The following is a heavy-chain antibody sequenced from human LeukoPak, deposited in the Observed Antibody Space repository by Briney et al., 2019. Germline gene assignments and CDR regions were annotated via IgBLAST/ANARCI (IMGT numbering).Heavy chain of an antibody. CDR1: GYSFTSYW. CDR2: IYPGDSDT. Sequence: GESLKISCTGSGYSFTSYWIGWVRQMPGKGLEWMGIIYPGDSDTRYSPSFQGQVTISADKSISTAYLQWSSLKASDTAMYYCARLDCSGGSCYPFDYWGQGTLVTVSS. D-gene: IGHD2-15*01. CDR3: ARLDCSGGSCYPFDY. J-gene: IGHJ4*02. V-gene: IGHV5-51*01.